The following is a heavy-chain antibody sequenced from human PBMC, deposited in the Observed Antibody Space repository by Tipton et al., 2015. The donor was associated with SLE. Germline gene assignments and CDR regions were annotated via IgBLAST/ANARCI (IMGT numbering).Heavy chain of an antibody. CDR3: ARAGPVGRYFDWVDY. CDR1: RYSISSGYY. Sequence: TLSLTCIVSRYSISSGYYWSWIRQPPGKGLEWIGEINHSGSTNYNPSLKSRVTISVDTSKNQFSLKLSSVTAADTAVYYCARAGPVGRYFDWVDYWGQGTLVTVSS. J-gene: IGHJ4*02. V-gene: IGHV4-34*01. D-gene: IGHD3-9*01. CDR2: INHSGST.